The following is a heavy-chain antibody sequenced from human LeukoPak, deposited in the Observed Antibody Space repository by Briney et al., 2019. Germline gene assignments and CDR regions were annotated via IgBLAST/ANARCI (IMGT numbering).Heavy chain of an antibody. J-gene: IGHJ4*02. V-gene: IGHV3-30-3*01. D-gene: IGHD6-13*01. CDR2: ISYDGSNK. CDR3: ARSPRYSSSWYYFDY. CDR1: GFTFSSYA. Sequence: GGSLRLSCAASGFTFSSYAMHWVRQAPGKGLEWVAVISYDGSNKYYADSVKGRFTISRDNSKNTLYLQMNSLRAEDTAVYYCARSPRYSSSWYYFDYWGQGTLVTVSS.